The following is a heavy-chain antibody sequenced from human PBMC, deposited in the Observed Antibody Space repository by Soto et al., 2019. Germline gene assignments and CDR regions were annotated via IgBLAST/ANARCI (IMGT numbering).Heavy chain of an antibody. D-gene: IGHD2-2*01. CDR2: ISAYNGNT. J-gene: IGHJ6*02. V-gene: IGHV1-18*01. Sequence: QVQLVQSGAEVKKPGASVKVSCKASGYSFTSYGFNWVRQAPGQGLEWMGWISAYNGNTNYAQKLQGRVTMTTDTPTSTAYMELRSLRSDDTAGYYCARDLGPAAGGGVYYYYGMDVWGQGTTVTVSS. CDR1: GYSFTSYG. CDR3: ARDLGPAAGGGVYYYYGMDV.